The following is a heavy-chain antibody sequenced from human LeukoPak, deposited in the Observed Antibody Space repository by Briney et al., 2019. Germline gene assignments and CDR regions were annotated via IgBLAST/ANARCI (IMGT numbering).Heavy chain of an antibody. CDR3: ARDKHRSGCINSYYYGMDV. J-gene: IGHJ6*02. D-gene: IGHD6-19*01. Sequence: ASVKVSCKASGYTFTSYAMHWVRQAPGQRLEWMGWINAGNGNTKYSQKFQGRVTITRDTSASTAYMELSSLRSEDTAVYYCARDKHRSGCINSYYYGMDVWGQGTTVTVSS. CDR1: GYTFTSYA. CDR2: INAGNGNT. V-gene: IGHV1-3*01.